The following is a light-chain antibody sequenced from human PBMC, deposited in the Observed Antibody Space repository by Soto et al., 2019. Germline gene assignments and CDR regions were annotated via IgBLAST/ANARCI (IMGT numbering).Light chain of an antibody. CDR3: HQYDDWPPGGT. J-gene: IGKJ1*01. CDR2: GAS. CDR1: QSVDTD. Sequence: EIVMTQSPATLSVSPGERATLSCRASQSVDTDLAWYQQKPGQAPRLLIYGASTRATGIPARFSGSGSGTDFTLTISSLQSEDFAVYYCHQYDDWPPGGTFGKGTKVEIK. V-gene: IGKV3-15*01.